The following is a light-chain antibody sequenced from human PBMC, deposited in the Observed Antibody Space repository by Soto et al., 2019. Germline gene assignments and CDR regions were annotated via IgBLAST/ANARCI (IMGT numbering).Light chain of an antibody. CDR3: IQDYNYPLT. J-gene: IGKJ4*01. Sequence: TQMTQSPSTLSASVGDRVTIICRASQSISSWLAWYQQKPGKAPNLLIYTASTLQSGVPSRFSGSGSGTDFTLTISSLQPEDFATYYCIQDYNYPLTFGGGTKV. V-gene: IGKV1-6*01. CDR1: QSISSW. CDR2: TAS.